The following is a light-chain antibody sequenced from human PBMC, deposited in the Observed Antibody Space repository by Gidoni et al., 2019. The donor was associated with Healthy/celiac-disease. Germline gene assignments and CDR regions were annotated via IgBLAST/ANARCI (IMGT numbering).Light chain of an antibody. CDR2: GAS. CDR1: QSVSSN. V-gene: IGKV3-15*01. Sequence: EILMTQSPATLSVSPGERATLSCRASQSVSSNLAWYQQKPGQAPRLLIYGASTRATGIPARFSGSGSGTEFTLTISSLQSEDFAVYYCQQYNKKTYTFXQXTKLEIK. J-gene: IGKJ2*01. CDR3: QQYNKKTYT.